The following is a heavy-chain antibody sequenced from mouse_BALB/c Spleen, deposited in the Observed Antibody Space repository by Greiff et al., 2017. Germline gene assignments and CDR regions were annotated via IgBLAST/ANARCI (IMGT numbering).Heavy chain of an antibody. CDR2: IWSGGST. CDR3: ARRGVQGGYYAMDY. J-gene: IGHJ4*01. V-gene: IGHV2-2*02. Sequence: VHLVESGPGLVQPSQSLSITCTVSGFSLTSYGVHWVRQSPGKGLEWLGVIWSGGSTDYNAAFISRLSISKDNSKSQVFFKMNSLQANDTAIYYCARRGVQGGYYAMDYWGQGTSVTVSS. CDR1: GFSLTSYG.